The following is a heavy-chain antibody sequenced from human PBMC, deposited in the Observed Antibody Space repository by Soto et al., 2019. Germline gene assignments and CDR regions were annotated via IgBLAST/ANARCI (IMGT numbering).Heavy chain of an antibody. V-gene: IGHV6-1*01. CDR3: AFSTGRLVRNYYYGMDV. CDR2: TYYRSKWYN. J-gene: IGHJ6*02. D-gene: IGHD6-19*01. Sequence: SQTLSLTCAISGDSVSSNSAAWNWIRQSPSRGPEWLGRTYYRSKWYNDYAVSVKSRITINPDTSKNQFSLQLNSVTPEDTAVYYCAFSTGRLVRNYYYGMDVWGQGTTVTVSS. CDR1: GDSVSSNSAA.